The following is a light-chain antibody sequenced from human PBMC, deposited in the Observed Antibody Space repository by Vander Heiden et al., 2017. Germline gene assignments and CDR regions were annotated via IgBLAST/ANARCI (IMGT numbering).Light chain of an antibody. CDR1: QSVSSN. J-gene: IGKJ2*01. CDR2: GAS. Sequence: EIVMTPSPATLPVSPGESATLPCRASQSVSSNLAWYQQKPGQAPRLLIYGASTRATGIPARFSGSGSGTEFTLTISSLQSEDFAVYYCQQYNNWPYTFGQGTKLEIK. CDR3: QQYNNWPYT. V-gene: IGKV3-15*01.